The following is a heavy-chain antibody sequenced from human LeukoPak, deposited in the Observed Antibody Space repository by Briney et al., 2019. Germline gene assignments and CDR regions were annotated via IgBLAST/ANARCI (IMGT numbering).Heavy chain of an antibody. V-gene: IGHV3-33*08. CDR3: ARGHRREWSVIDY. Sequence: GRSLRLSCAASGFTFSIYGMHWVRQAPGKGLEWVAVIWYDGSNKYYADSVKGRFTISRDNSKNTLYLQMNSLRSEDTAVYYCARGHRREWSVIDYWGQGTLVTVSS. J-gene: IGHJ4*02. CDR2: IWYDGSNK. D-gene: IGHD3-3*01. CDR1: GFTFSIYG.